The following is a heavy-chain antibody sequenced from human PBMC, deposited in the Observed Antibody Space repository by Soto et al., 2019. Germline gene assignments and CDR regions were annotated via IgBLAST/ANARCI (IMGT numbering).Heavy chain of an antibody. V-gene: IGHV3-30*18. CDR1: GFTFSSYG. D-gene: IGHD3-22*01. CDR3: AKDTYYFDSSGYYVFDS. Sequence: GGSLRLSCAASGFTFSSYGIHWVRQAPGKGLEWVAVISYDGGNKHYADSVQGRFTISRDNSKNTLYLQMNSLRAEDTAVYYCAKDTYYFDSSGYYVFDSSGQGTLVTVSS. CDR2: ISYDGGNK. J-gene: IGHJ4*02.